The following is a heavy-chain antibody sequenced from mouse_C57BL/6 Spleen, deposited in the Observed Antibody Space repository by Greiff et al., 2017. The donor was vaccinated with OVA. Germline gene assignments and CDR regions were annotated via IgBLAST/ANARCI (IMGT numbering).Heavy chain of an antibody. CDR2: ISSGSSTI. V-gene: IGHV5-17*01. J-gene: IGHJ4*01. CDR3: ARQDDYDDYAMYY. Sequence: EVHLVESGGGLVKPGGSLKLSCAASGFTFSDYGMHWVRQAPEKGLEWVAYISSGSSTIYYADTVKGRVTISRDNAKNTRFLQMTSLRSEDTAMYYCARQDDYDDYAMYYWGKVASVTVSS. D-gene: IGHD2-4*01. CDR1: GFTFSDYG.